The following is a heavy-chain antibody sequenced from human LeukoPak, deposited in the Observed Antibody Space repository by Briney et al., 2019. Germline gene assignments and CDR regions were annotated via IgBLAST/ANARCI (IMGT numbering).Heavy chain of an antibody. D-gene: IGHD1-1*01. V-gene: IGHV3-48*03. CDR1: GFTFSSGE. Sequence: GGSLRLSCAASGFTFSSGEMNWVRQAPGKGLEWVSYISSSGSTIYYADSVKGRFTISRDNAKNSLYLQMNSLSAEDTAVYYCATYFQLDKPDCWGQGTLVTVSS. CDR2: ISSSGSTI. J-gene: IGHJ4*02. CDR3: ATYFQLDKPDC.